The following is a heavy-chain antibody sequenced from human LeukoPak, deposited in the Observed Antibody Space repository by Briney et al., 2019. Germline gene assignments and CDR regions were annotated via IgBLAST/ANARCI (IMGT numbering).Heavy chain of an antibody. CDR1: GYTFTGYY. D-gene: IGHD3-22*01. CDR3: ARASRHYYYDSSAGY. V-gene: IGHV1-2*06. Sequence: ASVKVSCKASGYTFTGYYMHWVRQAPGQRLEWMGRINPNSGGTNYAQKFQGRVTMTRDKSISTAYMELTRLRSDDTAVYYCARASRHYYYDSSAGYWGQGTLVTVSS. J-gene: IGHJ4*02. CDR2: INPNSGGT.